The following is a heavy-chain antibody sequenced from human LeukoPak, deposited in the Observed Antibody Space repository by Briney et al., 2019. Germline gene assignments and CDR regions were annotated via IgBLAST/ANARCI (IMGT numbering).Heavy chain of an antibody. V-gene: IGHV3-74*01. Sequence: PGGSLRLSCAASGFTFSSYWMHWVRQAPGKGLMWVSRINPDGGSTNYADSVKGRFTISRDNAKSTLYLQMNSLRAEDTAVYYCASSALSPTWGVWGKGTTVTVSS. CDR2: INPDGGST. CDR3: ASSALSPTWGV. J-gene: IGHJ6*04. CDR1: GFTFSSYW. D-gene: IGHD7-27*01.